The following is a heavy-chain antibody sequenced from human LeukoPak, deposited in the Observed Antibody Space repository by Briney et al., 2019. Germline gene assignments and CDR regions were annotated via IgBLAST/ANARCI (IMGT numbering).Heavy chain of an antibody. J-gene: IGHJ4*02. D-gene: IGHD3-3*01. CDR3: ARAPRYYDFWSGYYLSY. CDR1: GYTFTSYD. CDR2: MNPNSGNT. V-gene: IGHV1-8*03. Sequence: GASVKVSCKASGYTFTSYDINWVRQATGQGLEWMGWMNPNSGNTGYAQKFQGRGTITRNTSISTAYMELSSLRSEDTAVYYCARAPRYYDFWSGYYLSYWGQGTLVTVSS.